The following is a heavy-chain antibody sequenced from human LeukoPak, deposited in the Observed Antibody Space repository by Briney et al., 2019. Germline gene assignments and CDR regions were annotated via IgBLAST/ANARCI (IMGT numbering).Heavy chain of an antibody. J-gene: IGHJ4*02. CDR1: GFTFSSYA. D-gene: IGHD2-15*01. Sequence: GGSLRLSCAASGFTFSSYAMSWVRRAPGKGLERVSVIVGSADSTYYADSVKGRFTISRDNSKNTLYLQMHSLRAEDTAVYYCAKQGIPSRCIDYWGQGTLVTVSS. CDR3: AKQGIPSRCIDY. CDR2: IVGSADST. V-gene: IGHV3-23*01.